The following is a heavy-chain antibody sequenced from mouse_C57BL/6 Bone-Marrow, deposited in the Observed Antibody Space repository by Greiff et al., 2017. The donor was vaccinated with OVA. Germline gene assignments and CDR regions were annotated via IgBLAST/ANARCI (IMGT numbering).Heavy chain of an antibody. J-gene: IGHJ2*01. CDR2: IHPNSGST. CDR3: TREESLTWYFDN. D-gene: IGHD1-3*01. CDR1: GYTFTSYW. V-gene: IGHV1-64*01. Sequence: QVQLQQSGAELVKPGASVKLSCKASGYTFTSYWMLWVKLSPGQGLEWIGMIHPNSGSTNYNAKFKSKATLTVDKSSSTAYMQLSSLTSKGSAVYYCTREESLTWYFDNWDQGTTLSVTS.